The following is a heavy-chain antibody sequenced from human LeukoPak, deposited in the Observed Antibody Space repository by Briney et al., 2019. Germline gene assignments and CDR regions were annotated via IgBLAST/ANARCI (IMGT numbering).Heavy chain of an antibody. D-gene: IGHD2-2*01. CDR2: INHSGST. Sequence: GSLRLSCAASGFTFSSYSMNWIRQPPGKGLEWIGEINHSGSTNYNPSLKSRVTISVDTSKNQFSLKLSSVTAADTAVYYCARPSLYCSSTNCLYYYYGMDVWGQGTTVTVSS. V-gene: IGHV4-34*08. J-gene: IGHJ6*02. CDR1: GFTFSSYS. CDR3: ARPSLYCSSTNCLYYYYGMDV.